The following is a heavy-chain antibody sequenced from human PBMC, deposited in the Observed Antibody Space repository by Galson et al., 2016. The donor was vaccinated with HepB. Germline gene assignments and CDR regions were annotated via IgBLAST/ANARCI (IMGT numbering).Heavy chain of an antibody. D-gene: IGHD2-2*02. V-gene: IGHV5-51*01. J-gene: IGHJ3*02. CDR3: ARHIRATLDLCSFDM. CDR1: GYTFTAYW. Sequence: QSGAEVKKPGESLKISCKGSGYTFTAYWIGWVRQMPGKGLEWMGIIYPGDSDTKYSPSFQGQVTISVDKSTFSAYLQWSSLQDSDTAIYYCARHIRATLDLCSFDMWGQGTMVTVSS. CDR2: IYPGDSDT.